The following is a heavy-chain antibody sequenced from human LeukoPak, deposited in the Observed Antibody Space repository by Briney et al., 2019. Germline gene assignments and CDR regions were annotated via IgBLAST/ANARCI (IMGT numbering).Heavy chain of an antibody. Sequence: GGSLRLSCAASGFTFSDYYMSWIRQAPGKGLEWVSYISSSGSTIYYADSVKGRFTISRDNAKNSLYLQMNSLRAEDTAVYYCAKDRGSSWFTFDYWGQGTLVTVSS. J-gene: IGHJ4*02. CDR3: AKDRGSSWFTFDY. CDR1: GFTFSDYY. V-gene: IGHV3-11*04. CDR2: ISSSGSTI. D-gene: IGHD6-13*01.